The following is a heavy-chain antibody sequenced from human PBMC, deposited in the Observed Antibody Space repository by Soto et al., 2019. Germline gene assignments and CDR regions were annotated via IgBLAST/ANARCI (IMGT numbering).Heavy chain of an antibody. J-gene: IGHJ4*02. CDR2: KFYSGST. CDR1: GGSVRSPSYY. D-gene: IGHD3-3*01. Sequence: PSETLSLTCSVSGGSVRSPSYYWSWFRQPPGNRLEWIGSKFYSGSTDYNPSLKGRVTISVDTSKNQLSLRLASVTAADTATYYCTRGPASFGVVIVVDSWGQGALVTVSS. V-gene: IGHV4-61*01. CDR3: TRGPASFGVVIVVDS.